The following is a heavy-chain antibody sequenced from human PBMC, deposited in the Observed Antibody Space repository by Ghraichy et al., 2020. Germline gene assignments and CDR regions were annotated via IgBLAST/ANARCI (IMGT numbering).Heavy chain of an antibody. CDR2: IKSKTDGGTT. D-gene: IGHD3-22*01. V-gene: IGHV3-15*01. CDR1: GFTFSNVC. Sequence: GGSLRLSCAASGFTFSNVCMTWVRQAAGKGLEWVGRIKSKTDGGTTDYAAPVKGRFTISRDDSKNTLYLQMSSLQAEDTAVYSCATGPDYSDTSGYYDNWGQGTLVTVSS. CDR3: ATGPDYSDTSGYYDN. J-gene: IGHJ4*02.